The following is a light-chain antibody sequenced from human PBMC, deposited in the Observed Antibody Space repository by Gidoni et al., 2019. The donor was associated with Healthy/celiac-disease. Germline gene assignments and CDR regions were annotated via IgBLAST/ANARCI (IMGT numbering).Light chain of an antibody. CDR1: QGISTY. Sequence: AFRMTQSPSSLSATTADRVTITGRASQGISTYLAWYQQKPGNAPKLLIYAASTLQSGVPSRFSGSGSGTDFTLTISCLQSEDFATYYCQQYYSYPWTFXQXTKVEIK. CDR3: QQYYSYPWT. CDR2: AAS. J-gene: IGKJ1*01. V-gene: IGKV1-8*01.